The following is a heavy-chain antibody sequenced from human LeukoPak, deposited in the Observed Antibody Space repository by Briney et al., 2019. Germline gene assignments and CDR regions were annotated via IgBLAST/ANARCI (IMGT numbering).Heavy chain of an antibody. CDR3: ARGRGTPNTDRDFYYYYYMDV. V-gene: IGHV1-46*01. CDR1: GYTFTSYY. Sequence: ASVKVSCKASGYTFTSYYIHWVRQAPGQGLEWMGIINPSGGSTYYTQKFQGRLTMTRDMSTSTVYMELSSLRSEDTAVYYCARGRGTPNTDRDFYYYYYMDVWGTGTTVTVSS. D-gene: IGHD2-2*02. CDR2: INPSGGST. J-gene: IGHJ6*03.